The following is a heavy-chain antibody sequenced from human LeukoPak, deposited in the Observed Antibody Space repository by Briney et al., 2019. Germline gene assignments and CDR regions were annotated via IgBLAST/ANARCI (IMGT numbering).Heavy chain of an antibody. D-gene: IGHD2-2*01. CDR3: AREDYCSSTSCSTGKWYFDY. J-gene: IGHJ4*02. CDR1: GYTFTSYY. Sequence: ASVKVSCKASGYTFTSYYMHWVRQAPGQGLEWMGVINPSGGSTSYAQKFQGRVTMTRDMSTSTVYMELSSLRSEDTAVYYCAREDYCSSTSCSTGKWYFDYWGQGTLVTVSS. CDR2: INPSGGST. V-gene: IGHV1-46*01.